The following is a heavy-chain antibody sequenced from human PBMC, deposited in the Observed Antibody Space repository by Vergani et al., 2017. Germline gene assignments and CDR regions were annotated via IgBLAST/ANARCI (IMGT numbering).Heavy chain of an antibody. CDR2: ISSSSSYI. V-gene: IGHV3-21*01. CDR3: ARDPTSLGATTKLPDY. D-gene: IGHD1-26*01. CDR1: GFTFSSYS. J-gene: IGHJ4*02. Sequence: EVQLLESGGGLVQPGGSLRLSCAASGFTFSSYSMNWVRQAPGKGLEWVSSISSSSSYIYYADSVKGRFTISRDNAKNSLYLQMNSLRAEDTAVYYCARDPTSLGATTKLPDYWGQGTLVTVSS.